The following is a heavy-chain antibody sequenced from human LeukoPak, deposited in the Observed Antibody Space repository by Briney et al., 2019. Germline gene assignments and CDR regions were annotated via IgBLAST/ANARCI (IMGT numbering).Heavy chain of an antibody. CDR1: GFTFSNYA. Sequence: GGSLRLSCAASGFTFSNYAMSWVRQAPGKGLEWVSAVSSSGGNTYYADTVKGRFTISRDNSKNTLYLQMNSLRAEDTAVYYCAKDHDDSSGPGDYWGQGTLVTVSS. V-gene: IGHV3-23*01. J-gene: IGHJ4*02. D-gene: IGHD3-22*01. CDR3: AKDHDDSSGPGDY. CDR2: VSSSGGNT.